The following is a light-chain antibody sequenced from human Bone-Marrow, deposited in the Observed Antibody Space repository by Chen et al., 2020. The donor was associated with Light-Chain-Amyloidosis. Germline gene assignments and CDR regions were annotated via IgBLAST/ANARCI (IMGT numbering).Light chain of an antibody. V-gene: IGLV2-8*01. Sequence: QSALTQPPSASGSPGQSVTISCTGASSDVGGYTFVSWYQQHPGKAPKLMIHEVSKRPSGVPDRFSGYKSGNTAALTVSGLQAEDEADYDCSSYLGNNNWVFGGGTKLTVL. CDR3: SSYLGNNNWV. J-gene: IGLJ3*02. CDR2: EVS. CDR1: SSDVGGYTF.